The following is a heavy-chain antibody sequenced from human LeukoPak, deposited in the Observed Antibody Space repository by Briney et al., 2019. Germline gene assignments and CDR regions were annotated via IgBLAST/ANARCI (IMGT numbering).Heavy chain of an antibody. Sequence: GASVKVSCRASGYTFTSYGISWVRQAPGQGLEWMGWISAYNGNTNYAQKLQGRLTMTTDTSTSTAYMELRSLRSDDTAVYYCARYSGYYDSSGNDYWGQGTLVTVS. CDR1: GYTFTSYG. V-gene: IGHV1-18*01. CDR2: ISAYNGNT. CDR3: ARYSGYYDSSGNDY. J-gene: IGHJ4*02. D-gene: IGHD3-22*01.